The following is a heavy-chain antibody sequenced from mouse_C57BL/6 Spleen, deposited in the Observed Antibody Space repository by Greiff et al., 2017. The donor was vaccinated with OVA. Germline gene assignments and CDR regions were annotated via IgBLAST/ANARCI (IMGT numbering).Heavy chain of an antibody. CDR3: TKAGRLSYFDY. CDR1: GFNIKDDY. J-gene: IGHJ2*01. D-gene: IGHD3-2*02. CDR2: IDPDNGNT. V-gene: IGHV14-4*01. Sequence: VQLQQSGAEPVRPGASVRLSCTASGFNIKDDYMHWVKQRPEQGLEWIGWIDPDNGNTEYASKFQGKATLTADTSSNTAYLQLSSLTSEDTAVYYCTKAGRLSYFDYWGQGTTLTVSS.